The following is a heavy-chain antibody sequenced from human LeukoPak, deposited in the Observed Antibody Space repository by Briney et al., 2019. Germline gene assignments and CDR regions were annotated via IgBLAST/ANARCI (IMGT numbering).Heavy chain of an antibody. CDR2: INPNSGGT. J-gene: IGHJ4*02. D-gene: IGHD3-16*02. CDR1: GYTFTGYY. CDR3: ARGSHYVWGSYRYAVAY. Sequence: ASVKVSCKASGYTFTGYYMHWVRQAPGQGLEWMGWINPNSGGTNYAQKFQGRVTMTRDTSISTAYMELSRLRSDDTAVYYCARGSHYVWGSYRYAVAYWGQGTLVTVSS. V-gene: IGHV1-2*02.